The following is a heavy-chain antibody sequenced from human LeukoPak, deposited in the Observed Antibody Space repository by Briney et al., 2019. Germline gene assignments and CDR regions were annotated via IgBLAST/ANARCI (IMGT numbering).Heavy chain of an antibody. V-gene: IGHV3-21*05. CDR3: ARHSSWYGTFHN. D-gene: IGHD6-13*01. CDR2: TARSGGDI. Sequence: GGSLRLSCVASGFTFRSSWMQWVRQAPGKGLEWVSYTARSGGDIHYAPSVRGRFTISSDTAENSVFLQMNNLRAEDTAVYYCARHSSWYGTFHNWGQGTLVTVSS. J-gene: IGHJ4*02. CDR1: GFTFRSSW.